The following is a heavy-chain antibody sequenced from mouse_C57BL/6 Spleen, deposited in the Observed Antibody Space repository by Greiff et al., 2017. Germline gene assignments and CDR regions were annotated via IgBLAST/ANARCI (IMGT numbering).Heavy chain of an antibody. D-gene: IGHD2-4*01. CDR2: IYPGDGDT. V-gene: IGHV1-80*01. J-gene: IGHJ4*01. CDR1: GYAFSSYW. CDR3: ARFPSYDYEPYYAMDY. Sequence: QVQLQQSGAELVKPGASVKISCKASGYAFSSYWMNWVKQRPGKGLEWIGQIYPGDGDTNYNGKFKGKATLTADKSSSTAYMQLSSLTSEDSAVYCCARFPSYDYEPYYAMDYWGQGTSVTVSS.